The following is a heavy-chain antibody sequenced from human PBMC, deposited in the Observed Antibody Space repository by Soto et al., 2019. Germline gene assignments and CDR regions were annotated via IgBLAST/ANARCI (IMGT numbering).Heavy chain of an antibody. D-gene: IGHD3-9*01. V-gene: IGHV3-21*04. CDR2: ISSSSSYI. J-gene: IGHJ3*02. Sequence: WGSLRLSCAASGFTFSSYSMNCVRQARWKGLEWVSSISSSSSYIYYADSVKGRFTISRDNAKNSLYLQMNSLTAADTAVYYCARVGYYDILTGYHLGAFDIWGQGTMVTVSS. CDR1: GFTFSSYS. CDR3: ARVGYYDILTGYHLGAFDI.